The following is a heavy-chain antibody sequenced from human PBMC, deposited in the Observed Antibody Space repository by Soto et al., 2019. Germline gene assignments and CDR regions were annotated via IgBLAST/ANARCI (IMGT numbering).Heavy chain of an antibody. CDR2: INPSGGST. D-gene: IGHD2-21*02. J-gene: IGHJ4*02. CDR3: ARHGYCGGDCYPDY. V-gene: IGHV1-46*03. Sequence: QVQLVQSGAEVKKPGASVKVSCKASGYTFTSYYMHWVRQAPGQGLEWMGIINPSGGSTSYAQKFQGRVTMSRVTSTSTIYMELCSLRSEDTAVYYCARHGYCGGDCYPDYWGQRTLVTVSS. CDR1: GYTFTSYY.